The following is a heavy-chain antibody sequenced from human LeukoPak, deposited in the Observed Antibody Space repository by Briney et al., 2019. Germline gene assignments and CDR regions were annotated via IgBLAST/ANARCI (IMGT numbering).Heavy chain of an antibody. CDR1: GGSISSGTYY. CDR2: IYYSGST. CDR3: ARSACSSTSCYASWYFDL. D-gene: IGHD2-2*01. J-gene: IGHJ2*01. V-gene: IGHV4-31*03. Sequence: PSQTLSLTCTVSGGSISSGTYYWSWIRQHPGKGLEWIGYIYYSGSTYYNPSLKSRVTISVDTSKNQFSLNLSSVTAADTAVYYCARSACSSTSCYASWYFDLWGRSTLVTVSS.